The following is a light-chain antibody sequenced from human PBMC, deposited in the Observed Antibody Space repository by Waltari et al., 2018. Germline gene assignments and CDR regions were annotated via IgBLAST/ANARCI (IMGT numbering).Light chain of an antibody. V-gene: IGKV1-27*01. J-gene: IGKJ3*01. CDR3: HQYYNSPFT. CDR2: WAS. Sequence: DIQMTQSPSSLSASVGDRVTITCRASQGIYNYLAWYQHKPGQPPKLLIYWASTRESGVPDRFSGSGSGTDFTLTISSLQAEDVAVYYCHQYYNSPFTFGPGTKLD. CDR1: QGIYNY.